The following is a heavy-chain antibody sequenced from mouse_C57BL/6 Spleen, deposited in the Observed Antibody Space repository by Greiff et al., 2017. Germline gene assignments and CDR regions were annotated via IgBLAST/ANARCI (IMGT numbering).Heavy chain of an antibody. CDR3: ARRAEGAMDY. D-gene: IGHD3-1*01. CDR2: INPYNGGT. Sequence: EVKLQQSGPVLVKPGASVKMSCKASGYTFTDYYMNWVKQSHGKSLEWIGVINPYNGGTSYNQKFKGKATLTVDKSSSTPYMELNSLTSGDSAVYYCARRAEGAMDYWGQGTSVTVSS. CDR1: GYTFTDYY. J-gene: IGHJ4*01. V-gene: IGHV1-19*01.